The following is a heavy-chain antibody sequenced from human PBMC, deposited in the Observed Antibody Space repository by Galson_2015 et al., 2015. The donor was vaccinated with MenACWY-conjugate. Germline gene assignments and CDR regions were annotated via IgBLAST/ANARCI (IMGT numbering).Heavy chain of an antibody. CDR1: GFTFSSYR. D-gene: IGHD1-26*01. Sequence: SLRLSCAASGFTFSSYRMNWVRQAPGKGLEWVSSISSSSSYIYYADSVKGRFTISRDNAKNSLYLQMNSLRAEDTAVYYCAGERRVGATGCYVDYWGQGTLVTVSS. CDR3: AGERRVGATGCYVDY. V-gene: IGHV3-21*01. CDR2: ISSSSSYI. J-gene: IGHJ4*02.